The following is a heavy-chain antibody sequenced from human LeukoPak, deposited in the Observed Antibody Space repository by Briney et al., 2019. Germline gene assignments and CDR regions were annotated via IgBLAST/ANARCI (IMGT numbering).Heavy chain of an antibody. D-gene: IGHD3-16*01. CDR3: ARVKDGPFGELYFDY. J-gene: IGHJ4*02. Sequence: PSQTLSLTCAISGDSVSSNSAAWNWIRQSPSRGLEWLGRTYYRSKWYNDYAVSVKSRITINPDTSKNQFSLKLSSVTAADTAVYYCARVKDGPFGELYFDYWGQGTLVTVSS. CDR1: GDSVSSNSAA. CDR2: TYYRSKWYN. V-gene: IGHV6-1*01.